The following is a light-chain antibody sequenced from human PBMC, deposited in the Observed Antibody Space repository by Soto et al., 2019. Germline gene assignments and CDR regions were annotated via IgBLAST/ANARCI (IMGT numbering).Light chain of an antibody. CDR2: WAS. CDR3: QQYYSSPLT. V-gene: IGKV4-1*01. J-gene: IGKJ1*01. CDR1: QSVLYSSNNKNY. Sequence: DIVMTQAPDSLAVSLGERATINCKSSQSVLYSSNNKNYLAWYQQKPGQPPKLLISWASTRESGVPDRFSGSGSGTDFTLTISSLQAEDVAVYCCQQYYSSPLTFGQGTKVEVK.